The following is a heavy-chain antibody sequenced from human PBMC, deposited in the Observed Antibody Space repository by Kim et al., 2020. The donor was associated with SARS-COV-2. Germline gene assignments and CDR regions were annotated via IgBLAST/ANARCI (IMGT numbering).Heavy chain of an antibody. CDR2: ISRSSSYI. CDR1: GFTFSSYN. Sequence: GGSLRLSCAASGFTFSSYNMNWVRQAPGKGLEWVSSISRSSSYIYYADSVKGRFTISRDNAKNSLYLQMNSLRAEDTAVYYCARDREEFVLMVDATYYYGMDVWGQGTTVTVSS. D-gene: IGHD2-8*01. CDR3: ARDREEFVLMVDATYYYGMDV. V-gene: IGHV3-21*01. J-gene: IGHJ6*02.